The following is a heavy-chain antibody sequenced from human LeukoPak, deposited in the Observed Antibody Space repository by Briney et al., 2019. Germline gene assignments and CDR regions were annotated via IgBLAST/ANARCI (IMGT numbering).Heavy chain of an antibody. Sequence: GGSLRLSCAASGFTFSSYWMNWVRQAPGKGLEWVANIKQDGSEKDYVDSVKGRFTISRDNTKNSLYLQMNSLRAEDTAVYYCARVSSLAVAGFFDYWGQGILVTVSS. CDR2: IKQDGSEK. CDR1: GFTFSSYW. D-gene: IGHD6-19*01. V-gene: IGHV3-7*01. J-gene: IGHJ4*02. CDR3: ARVSSLAVAGFFDY.